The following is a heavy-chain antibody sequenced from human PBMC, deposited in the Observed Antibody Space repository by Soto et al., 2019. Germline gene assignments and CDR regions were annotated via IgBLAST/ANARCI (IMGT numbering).Heavy chain of an antibody. CDR1: GGSISSYY. V-gene: IGHV4-59*01. D-gene: IGHD6-13*01. CDR3: ARAYSSSIDY. Sequence: QVQLQESGPGLVKPSETLSLTCTVSGGSISSYYWSWIRHPPGKGLEWIGYIYYSGSTNYNPSLKSRVTISVDTSKNQFSLKLSSVTAADTAVYYCARAYSSSIDYWGQGTLVTVSS. CDR2: IYYSGST. J-gene: IGHJ4*02.